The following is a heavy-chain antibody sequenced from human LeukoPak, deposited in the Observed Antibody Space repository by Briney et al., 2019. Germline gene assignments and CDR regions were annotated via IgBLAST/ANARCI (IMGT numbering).Heavy chain of an antibody. V-gene: IGHV3-48*01. J-gene: IGHJ4*02. CDR2: ISSSSSTI. CDR3: ARAAQTETYYDSSLFDY. Sequence: GGSLRLSCAASGFTFSSYSMNWVRQAPGKELEWVSYISSSSSTIYYADSVKGRFTISRDNAKNSLYLQMNSLRAEDTAVYYCARAAQTETYYDSSLFDYWGQGTLVTVSS. CDR1: GFTFSSYS. D-gene: IGHD3-22*01.